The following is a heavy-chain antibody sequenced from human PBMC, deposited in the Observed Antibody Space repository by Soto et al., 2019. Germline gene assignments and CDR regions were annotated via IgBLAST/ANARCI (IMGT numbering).Heavy chain of an antibody. D-gene: IGHD2-2*01. CDR1: GYTFTSYA. CDR2: INAGNGDT. Sequence: QVQLVQSGAEVKKPGASVKVSCKASGYTFTSYAMHWVRQAPGQRLEWMGWINAGNGDTKYSQKFQGRVTITRDTSASTAYMELSSLRSEDTAVYYCARYAVVVPAAMGWGYYYYGMDVWGQGTTVTVSS. CDR3: ARYAVVVPAAMGWGYYYYGMDV. J-gene: IGHJ6*02. V-gene: IGHV1-3*01.